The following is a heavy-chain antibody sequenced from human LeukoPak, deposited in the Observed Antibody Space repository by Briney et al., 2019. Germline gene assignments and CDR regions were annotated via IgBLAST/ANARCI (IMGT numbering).Heavy chain of an antibody. CDR3: ATSTNWGLVDY. CDR1: GGSISSSSYY. D-gene: IGHD7-27*01. J-gene: IGHJ4*02. V-gene: IGHV4-39*01. Sequence: TSETLSLTCTVSGGSISSSSYYWGWIRQPPGKGRVGIGSIYYSGSTYYNPSLKSRVTISVDTSKNKFSLKLSSVTAADTAVYYCATSTNWGLVDYWGQGTLVTVSS. CDR2: IYYSGST.